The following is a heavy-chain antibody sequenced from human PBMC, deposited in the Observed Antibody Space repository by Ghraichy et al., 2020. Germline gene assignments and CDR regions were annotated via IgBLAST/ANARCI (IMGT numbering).Heavy chain of an antibody. CDR2: INWNGGST. J-gene: IGHJ5*02. CDR3: ARGLTSSSWYWFGWFDP. D-gene: IGHD6-13*01. Sequence: GEALRLSCAASGFTFDDYGMSWVRQAPGKGLEWVSGINWNGGSTGYADSVKGRFTISRDNAKNSLYLQMNSLRAEDTALYHCARGLTSSSWYWFGWFDPWGQGTLVTVSS. CDR1: GFTFDDYG. V-gene: IGHV3-20*01.